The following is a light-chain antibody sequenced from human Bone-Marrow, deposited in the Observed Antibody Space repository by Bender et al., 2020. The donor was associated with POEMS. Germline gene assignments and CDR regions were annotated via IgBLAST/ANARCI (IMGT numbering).Light chain of an antibody. J-gene: IGLJ2*01. V-gene: IGLV1-51*01. CDR3: GTYDSSLTAGV. CDR1: SSNIGNNP. Sequence: QSVLTQPPSVSAAPGQEVTISCSGSSSNIGNNPVSWYRLLPGTAPKLLIYDNHKRPSELPDRFSASKSGTSAALFITGLETGDEADYYCGTYDSSLTAGVFGGGTKLTVL. CDR2: DNH.